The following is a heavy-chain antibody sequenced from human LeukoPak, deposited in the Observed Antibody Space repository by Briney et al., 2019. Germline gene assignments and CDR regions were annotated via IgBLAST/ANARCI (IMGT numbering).Heavy chain of an antibody. CDR2: ISTNGDRT. J-gene: IGHJ4*02. CDR3: AADRERDPSVYYLV. Sequence: GGSLRLSCAASGLTFSNYAMTWVRQAPGKGLEWVSAISTNGDRTYYADSVKGRFTVSRDNFKNTLYLQMNSLRAEDSAVYYCAADRERDPSVYYLVGGQGTLITVSS. CDR1: GLTFSNYA. V-gene: IGHV3-23*01. D-gene: IGHD3-22*01.